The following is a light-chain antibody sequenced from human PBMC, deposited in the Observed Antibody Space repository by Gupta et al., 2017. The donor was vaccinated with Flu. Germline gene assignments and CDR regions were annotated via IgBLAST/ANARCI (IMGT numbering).Light chain of an antibody. J-gene: IGKJ2*01. CDR1: QSVSRY. Sequence: APMYSSPGDSATISCRASQSVSRYLDWYKQKPGQAPRLLIYDASNRDTGITARFSGGGSGTDLTLTISSREQEDFAVYYCQQRSNRPPYTFGQGTKL. CDR3: QQRSNRPPYT. CDR2: DAS. V-gene: IGKV3-11*01.